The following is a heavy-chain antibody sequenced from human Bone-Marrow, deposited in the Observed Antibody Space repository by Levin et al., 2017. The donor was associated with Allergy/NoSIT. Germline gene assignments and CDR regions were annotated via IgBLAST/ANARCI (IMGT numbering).Heavy chain of an antibody. D-gene: IGHD3-16*02. J-gene: IGHJ4*02. Sequence: GESLKISCAASGFTFSSYGMHWVRQAPGKGLEWVAVIWYDGSNKYYADSVKGRFTISRDNSKNTLYLQMNSLRAEDTAVYYCARDSYDYVWGSYRPLYYFDYWGQGTLVTVSS. CDR2: IWYDGSNK. V-gene: IGHV3-33*01. CDR1: GFTFSSYG. CDR3: ARDSYDYVWGSYRPLYYFDY.